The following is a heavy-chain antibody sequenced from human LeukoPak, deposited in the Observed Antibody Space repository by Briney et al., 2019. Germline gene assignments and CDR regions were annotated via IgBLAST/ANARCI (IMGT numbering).Heavy chain of an antibody. D-gene: IGHD4-17*01. CDR1: GGSISSYY. V-gene: IGHV4-59*08. Sequence: SETLSLTCTVSGGSISSYYWSWIRQPPGKGLEWIGYIYYSGSTNYNPSLKSRVTISVDTSKNQFSLKLSSVTAADTAVYYCAKYGDHEEIDYWGQGTLVTVSS. CDR3: AKYGDHEEIDY. CDR2: IYYSGST. J-gene: IGHJ4*02.